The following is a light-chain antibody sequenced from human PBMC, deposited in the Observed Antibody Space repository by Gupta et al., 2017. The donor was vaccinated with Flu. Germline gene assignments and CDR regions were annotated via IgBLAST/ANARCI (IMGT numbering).Light chain of an antibody. V-gene: IGKV2-29*03. CDR3: TQGISLFT. CDR1: QRRLHNDGIYS. CDR2: EVS. J-gene: IGKJ2*01. Sequence: SVTPGQPAFSSCKSSQRRLHNDGIYSLFWYLQKPAQPPQLMIYEVSSRCLGVSVRFSGRGLYTDFTLNSSRAEAEVGGVSYHTQGISLFTFGQGTKMEIK.